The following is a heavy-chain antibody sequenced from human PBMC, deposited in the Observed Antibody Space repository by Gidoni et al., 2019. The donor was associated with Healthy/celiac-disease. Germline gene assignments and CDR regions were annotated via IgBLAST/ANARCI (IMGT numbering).Heavy chain of an antibody. J-gene: IGHJ6*03. CDR2: IKQDGSEK. CDR1: GFTFSSYW. V-gene: IGHV3-7*01. CDR3: ARGVKRFSYYYYYMDV. Sequence: EVQLVESGGGLVQPGGSLRLSCAASGFTFSSYWMSWVRQAPGKGLEWVANIKQDGSEKYYVDSVKGRFTISRDNAKNSLYLQMNSLRAEDTAVYYCARGVKRFSYYYYYMDVWGKGTTVTVSS. D-gene: IGHD3-3*01.